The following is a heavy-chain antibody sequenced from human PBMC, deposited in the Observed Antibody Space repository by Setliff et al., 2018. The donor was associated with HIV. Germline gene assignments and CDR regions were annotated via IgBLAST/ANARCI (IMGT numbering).Heavy chain of an antibody. CDR2: IIPIVNIA. J-gene: IGHJ3*02. Sequence: SVKVSCKASGGNFNNYAITWVRQAPGQGLEWMGGIIPIVNIANYAQKFQGRVIITADKSTSTAYMEVRSLRSEDTAMYFCARDLDSSGYGDAFDIWGQGTMVTVSS. CDR1: GGNFNNYA. D-gene: IGHD3-22*01. V-gene: IGHV1-69*10. CDR3: ARDLDSSGYGDAFDI.